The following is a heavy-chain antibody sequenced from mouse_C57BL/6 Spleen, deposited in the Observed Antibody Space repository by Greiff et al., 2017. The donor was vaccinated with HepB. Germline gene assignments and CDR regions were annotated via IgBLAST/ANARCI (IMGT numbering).Heavy chain of an antibody. Sequence: EVQLVESGAELVKPGASVKLSCTASGFNIKDYYMHWVKQRTEQGLEWIGRIDPEDGETKYEPKFQGKATITADTSSNTAYLQLSSLTSEDTAVSYGARCGEGGYYFDYWGQGTTVTVSS. CDR2: IDPEDGET. V-gene: IGHV14-2*01. CDR1: GFNIKDYY. J-gene: IGHJ2*01. CDR3: ARCGEGGYYFDY.